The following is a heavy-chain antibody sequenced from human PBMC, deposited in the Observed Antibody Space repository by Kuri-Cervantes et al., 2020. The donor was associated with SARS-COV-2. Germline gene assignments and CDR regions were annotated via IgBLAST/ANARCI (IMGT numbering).Heavy chain of an antibody. CDR1: GFTFSSYA. Sequence: GESLKISCAASGFTFSSYAMSWVRQAPGKGLEWVSVIYSGGSSTYYADSVKGRFTISRDNSKNTLYLQMNSLRAEDTAVYYCARHLAYWGQGTLVTVSS. V-gene: IGHV3-23*03. CDR2: IYSGGSST. CDR3: ARHLAY. J-gene: IGHJ4*02. D-gene: IGHD3-16*01.